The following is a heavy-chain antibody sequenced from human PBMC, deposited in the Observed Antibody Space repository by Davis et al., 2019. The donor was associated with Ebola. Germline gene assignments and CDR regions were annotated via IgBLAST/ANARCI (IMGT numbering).Heavy chain of an antibody. CDR1: GFTFNYYA. V-gene: IGHV3-23*01. Sequence: GESLKISCAASGFTFNYYAMSWVRQAPGKGLEWVSLIGGGGDDTYYPDSVKGRFTISRDNSKNMLFLQMNSLRAEDTAVYYCAKKKGSSGWYEVDNWGQGTLVTVSS. D-gene: IGHD6-19*01. CDR3: AKKKGSSGWYEVDN. J-gene: IGHJ4*02. CDR2: IGGGGDDT.